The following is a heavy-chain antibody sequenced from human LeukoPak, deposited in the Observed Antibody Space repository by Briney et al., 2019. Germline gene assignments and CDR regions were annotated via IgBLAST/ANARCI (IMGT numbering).Heavy chain of an antibody. Sequence: GGSLRLSCAASGFNYSSYTMNWVRQAPGMGLEWLSYISASRDITYYADSVKGRFTISRDNSKNTLYLQMNSLRAEDTAVYYCAKDRNYEYTVDAFDIWGQGTMVTVSS. J-gene: IGHJ3*02. V-gene: IGHV3-23*01. CDR2: ISASRDIT. CDR1: GFNYSSYT. CDR3: AKDRNYEYTVDAFDI. D-gene: IGHD3-3*01.